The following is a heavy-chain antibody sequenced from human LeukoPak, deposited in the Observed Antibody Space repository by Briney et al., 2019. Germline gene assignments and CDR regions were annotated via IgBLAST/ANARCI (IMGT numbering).Heavy chain of an antibody. CDR1: GFTFSSYA. CDR3: ARETLRDDFWSGYSAIRVSTGHYFDY. CDR2: ISGSGGST. J-gene: IGHJ4*02. D-gene: IGHD3-3*01. Sequence: GGSLRLSCAASGFTFSSYAMSWVRQAPGKGLEWVSAISGSGGSTYYADSVKGRFTISRDNSKNTLYLQMNSLRAEDTAVYYCARETLRDDFWSGYSAIRVSTGHYFDYWGQGTLVTVSS. V-gene: IGHV3-23*01.